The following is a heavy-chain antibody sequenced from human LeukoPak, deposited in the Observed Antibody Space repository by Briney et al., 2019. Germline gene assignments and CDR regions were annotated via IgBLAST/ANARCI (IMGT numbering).Heavy chain of an antibody. Sequence: SETLSLTCTVSGGSISSSSYYWGWIRQPPGKGLEWIGYIYYSGSTNYNPSLKSRVTISVDTSKNQFSLKLSSVTAADTAVYYCARGAYGGNSDYWGQGTLVTVSS. J-gene: IGHJ4*02. CDR2: IYYSGST. CDR3: ARGAYGGNSDY. V-gene: IGHV4-61*05. CDR1: GGSISSSSYY. D-gene: IGHD4-23*01.